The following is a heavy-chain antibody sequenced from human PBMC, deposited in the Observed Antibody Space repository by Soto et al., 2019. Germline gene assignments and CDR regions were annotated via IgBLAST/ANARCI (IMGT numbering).Heavy chain of an antibody. CDR2: IVISGSGI. Sequence: GGSLRLSCAASESTFSAYAMGWVRQAPGKGLEWVSDIVISGSGIYYADSVKDRFTVSRDNSKKTVYLQMNSLRVEDTAVYYCATATSSFDLWGQGTLVTVSS. D-gene: IGHD1-26*01. V-gene: IGHV3-23*01. CDR1: ESTFSAYA. CDR3: ATATSSFDL. J-gene: IGHJ1*01.